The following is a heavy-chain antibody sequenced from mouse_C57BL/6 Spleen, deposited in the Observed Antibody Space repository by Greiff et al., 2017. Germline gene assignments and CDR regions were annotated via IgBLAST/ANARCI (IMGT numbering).Heavy chain of an antibody. J-gene: IGHJ2*01. D-gene: IGHD1-1*01. Sequence: QVQLQQPGAELVKPGASVKLSCKASGYTFTSYWMHWVKQRPGQGLEWIGMIHPNSGSTNYNEKFKSKATLTVDKSSSTAYMQLSSLTSEDSAVYYCARSENITTGYFDYWGQGTTLTVSS. CDR2: IHPNSGST. CDR1: GYTFTSYW. CDR3: ARSENITTGYFDY. V-gene: IGHV1-64*01.